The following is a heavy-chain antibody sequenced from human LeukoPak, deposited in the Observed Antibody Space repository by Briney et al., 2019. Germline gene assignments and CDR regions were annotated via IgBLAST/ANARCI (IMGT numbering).Heavy chain of an antibody. J-gene: IGHJ6*02. D-gene: IGHD1-7*01. CDR3: ARDANWNYLSYYGMDV. CDR1: GFTFSSYA. Sequence: GGSLRLSCAASGFTFSSYAMHWVRQAPGKGLEWVAVISYDGSNKYYADSVKGRFTISRDNAKSSLYLQMNSLRAEDTAVYYCARDANWNYLSYYGMDVWGQGTTVTVSS. CDR2: ISYDGSNK. V-gene: IGHV3-30-3*01.